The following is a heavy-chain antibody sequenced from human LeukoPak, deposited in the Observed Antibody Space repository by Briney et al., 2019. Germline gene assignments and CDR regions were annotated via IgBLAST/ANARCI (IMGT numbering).Heavy chain of an antibody. V-gene: IGHV4-4*07. Sequence: SETLSLTCTVSGASIGSFYWSWIRQPAGKGLEWIGRLYNGGDTNYSPSLRSRVAIPVDTSKNQFSLKLNSVTAADTAVYYCARGVEASGVGFYAFDIWGQGTVVTVSS. J-gene: IGHJ3*02. CDR3: ARGVEASGVGFYAFDI. D-gene: IGHD6-13*01. CDR2: LYNGGDT. CDR1: GASIGSFY.